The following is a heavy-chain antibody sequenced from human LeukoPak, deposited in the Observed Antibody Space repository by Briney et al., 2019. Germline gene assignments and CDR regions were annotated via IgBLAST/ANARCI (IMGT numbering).Heavy chain of an antibody. V-gene: IGHV1-69*01. D-gene: IGHD2-2*01. CDR2: IIPIFGTA. CDR3: ARPRYCSSTSCPDAFDI. J-gene: IGHJ3*02. Sequence: SVKVSCKASGGTFSSCAISWVRQAPGQGLEWMGGIIPIFGTANYAQKFQGRVTITADESTSTAYMELSSLRSEDTAVYYCARPRYCSSTSCPDAFDIWGQGTMVTVSS. CDR1: GGTFSSCA.